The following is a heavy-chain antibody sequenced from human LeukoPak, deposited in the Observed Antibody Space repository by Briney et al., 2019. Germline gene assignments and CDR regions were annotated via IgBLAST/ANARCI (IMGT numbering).Heavy chain of an antibody. CDR2: IYDGGST. J-gene: IGHJ4*02. Sequence: SETLSLTCTVSAGPMSSSSYSWSWIRQPPGKGLEWIGLIYDGGSTYYNPSLKSRVSISLDMSKNHVSLKLNSVTSPDTAVYYCARAGPRREGYNFDYWGQGTLVTVSS. V-gene: IGHV4-61*03. D-gene: IGHD5-24*01. CDR3: ARAGPRREGYNFDY. CDR1: AGPMSSSSYS.